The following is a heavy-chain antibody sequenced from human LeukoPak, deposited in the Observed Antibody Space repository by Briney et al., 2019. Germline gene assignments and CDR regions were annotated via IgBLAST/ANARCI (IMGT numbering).Heavy chain of an antibody. J-gene: IGHJ4*02. CDR2: IYDSGST. CDR3: ARRKVSSLFDY. Sequence: SETLSLTCTVSGASISGSGYYWGWIRQPPGKGLEWIGNIYDSGSTYYNASLQSRVTISIDTSKNQFSLKLSSVTAADTAVYYCARRKVSSLFDYWGQGTPVTVSS. D-gene: IGHD2-15*01. V-gene: IGHV4-39*07. CDR1: GASISGSGYY.